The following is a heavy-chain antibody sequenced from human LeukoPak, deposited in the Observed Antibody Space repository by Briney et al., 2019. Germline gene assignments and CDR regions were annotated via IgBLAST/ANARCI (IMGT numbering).Heavy chain of an antibody. CDR2: INHSGST. CDR3: ARGPRDSSSWYLNY. Sequence: PSETLSLTCAVYGGSFSPYYWSWIRQPPGKGLEWIGEINHSGSTNYNPSLKSRVTISVDTSKNQFSLKLSSVTAADTAMYYCARGPRDSSSWYLNYWGQGTRVTVSS. D-gene: IGHD6-13*01. CDR1: GGSFSPYY. J-gene: IGHJ4*02. V-gene: IGHV4-34*01.